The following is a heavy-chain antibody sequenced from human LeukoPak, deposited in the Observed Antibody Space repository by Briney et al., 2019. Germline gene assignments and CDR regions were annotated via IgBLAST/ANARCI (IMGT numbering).Heavy chain of an antibody. V-gene: IGHV3-23*01. J-gene: IGHJ4*02. CDR3: AKRGVQQWLVDWYFDY. Sequence: GGSLRLSCAASGFTFYNYAMSWVRQAPGKGLGWVSGISGSGGSTFYAESVKGRFTISRDNSKLYLQMNSLRAEDTAVYYCAKRGVQQWLVDWYFDYWGQGTLVTVSS. CDR2: ISGSGGST. D-gene: IGHD6-19*01. CDR1: GFTFYNYA.